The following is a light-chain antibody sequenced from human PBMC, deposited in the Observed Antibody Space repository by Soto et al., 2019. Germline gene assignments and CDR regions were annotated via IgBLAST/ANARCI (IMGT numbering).Light chain of an antibody. CDR2: DAS. CDR3: QQYNSLWT. CDR1: QSISSW. J-gene: IGKJ1*01. Sequence: DIQMTQSPSTLSASVGDRVTIPCRASQSISSWLAWYQQKPGKAPKLLSYDASSLESGVPSRFSGSGSGTEFTLTISSLQPDDFATYYCQQYNSLWTFGQGTKVEIK. V-gene: IGKV1-5*01.